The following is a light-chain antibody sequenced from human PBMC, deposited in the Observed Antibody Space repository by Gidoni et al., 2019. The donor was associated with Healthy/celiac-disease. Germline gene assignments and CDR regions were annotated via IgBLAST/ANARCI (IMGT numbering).Light chain of an antibody. CDR2: KDS. V-gene: IGLV3-25*03. CDR3: QSADSSGTSYVV. J-gene: IGLJ2*01. Sequence: SYELTQPPSVSVSPGQTARITCSADAVPKQYAYWYQQKPGQAPVLVIYKDSERPSGIPGRFSGSSSGTTVTLTISGVQAEDEADYYCQSADSSGTSYVVFGGGTKLTVL. CDR1: AVPKQY.